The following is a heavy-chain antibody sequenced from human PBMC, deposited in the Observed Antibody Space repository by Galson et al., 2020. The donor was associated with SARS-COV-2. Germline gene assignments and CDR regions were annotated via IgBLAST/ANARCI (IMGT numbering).Heavy chain of an antibody. CDR1: GFTFSSYA. V-gene: IGHV3-23*01. CDR3: SKDYYDSGYYYYGMGV. D-gene: IGHD3-22*01. J-gene: IGHJ6*01. CDR2: ISGSGGST. Sequence: GESLKISCAAYGFTFSSYAISWVRQAPGKGLEWVSAISGSGGSTYYADSVKGRFTIPKDNSKNTLYLQMNSLRAEDTAVYYCSKDYYDSGYYYYGMGVLWQGTTVTV.